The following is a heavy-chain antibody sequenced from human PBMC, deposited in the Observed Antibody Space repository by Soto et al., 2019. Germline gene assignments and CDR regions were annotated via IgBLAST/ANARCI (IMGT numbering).Heavy chain of an antibody. Sequence: LSLSCAASGFTFSSYAMHWVRQAPGKGLEWVAVISYDGSNKYYADSVKGRFTISRDTSKNTLYLQMNSLRAEDTAVYYCARPRAWGYSYSYRAFDIWGQGTMVTVSS. CDR2: ISYDGSNK. CDR3: ARPRAWGYSYSYRAFDI. D-gene: IGHD5-18*01. J-gene: IGHJ3*02. V-gene: IGHV3-30-3*01. CDR1: GFTFSSYA.